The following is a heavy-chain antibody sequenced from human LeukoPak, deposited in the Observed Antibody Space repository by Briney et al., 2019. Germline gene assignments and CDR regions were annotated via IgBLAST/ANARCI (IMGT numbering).Heavy chain of an antibody. J-gene: IGHJ6*02. CDR1: GGSISSSSYY. V-gene: IGHV4-61*01. CDR2: IYYSGST. CDR3: AREIGDYGWEYGMDV. D-gene: IGHD4-17*01. Sequence: SETLSLTCTVSGGSISSSSYYWSWIRQPPGKGLEWIGYIYYSGSTNYNPSLKSRVTISVDTSKNQFSLKLSSVTAADTAVYYCAREIGDYGWEYGMDVWGQGTTVTVSS.